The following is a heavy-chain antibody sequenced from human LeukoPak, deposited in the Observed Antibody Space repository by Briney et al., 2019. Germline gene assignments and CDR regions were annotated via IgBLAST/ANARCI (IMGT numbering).Heavy chain of an antibody. CDR2: FSAGST. V-gene: IGHV3-23*01. Sequence: GGSLRLSCVVSGFTFSSSAMSWVRQPPAKGLEWVSAFSAGSTYYRDSVKVRFTVSRDISKSTMYLEMDSLRVEDTAVYYCATNRYGYNNYFEYWGQGTLVTVSS. D-gene: IGHD5-24*01. CDR3: ATNRYGYNNYFEY. J-gene: IGHJ4*02. CDR1: GFTFSSSA.